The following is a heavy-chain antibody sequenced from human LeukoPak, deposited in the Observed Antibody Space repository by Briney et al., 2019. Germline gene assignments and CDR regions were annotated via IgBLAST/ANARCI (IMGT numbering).Heavy chain of an antibody. V-gene: IGHV3-53*01. CDR1: GFTVSSNY. J-gene: IGHJ4*02. CDR3: ARDGYKSDPYYFDY. CDR2: IYSGGST. Sequence: GGSLRLSCAASGFTVSSNYMSWVRQAPGKGLEWVSVIYSGGSTYYADSVKGRFTISRDNSKNTLYLQMNSVRAEDTAVYYCARDGYKSDPYYFDYWGQGTLVTVSS. D-gene: IGHD5-24*01.